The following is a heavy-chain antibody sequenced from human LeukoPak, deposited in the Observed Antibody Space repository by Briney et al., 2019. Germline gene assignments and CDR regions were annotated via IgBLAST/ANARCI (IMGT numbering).Heavy chain of an antibody. Sequence: PSETLSLTCTVSGDSISSGSYYWSWIRQPAGKGLEWIGRIYTSGSTNYNPSLKSRVTISVDTSKNQFSLKLSSVTAADTAVYYCARALRITIFGVVIGWFDPWGQGTLVTVSS. CDR1: GDSISSGSYY. CDR3: ARALRITIFGVVIGWFDP. D-gene: IGHD3-3*01. CDR2: IYTSGST. J-gene: IGHJ5*02. V-gene: IGHV4-61*02.